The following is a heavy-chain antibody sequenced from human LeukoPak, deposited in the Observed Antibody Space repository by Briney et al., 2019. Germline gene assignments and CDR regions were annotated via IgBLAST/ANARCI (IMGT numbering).Heavy chain of an antibody. D-gene: IGHD5-12*01. CDR3: ESPTADYPFLYYLDA. CDR2: ISSDGNSK. J-gene: IGHJ4*02. Sequence: PGGSLRLSCAASGFSFSSYSIHWVRQAPGKGLEWVAVISSDGNSKNFALSVKGRFAISRDTSKNTLYLQMNNLRSEDTALYYCESPTADYPFLYYLDAWGQGTLVTVSS. CDR1: GFSFSSYS. V-gene: IGHV3-30*09.